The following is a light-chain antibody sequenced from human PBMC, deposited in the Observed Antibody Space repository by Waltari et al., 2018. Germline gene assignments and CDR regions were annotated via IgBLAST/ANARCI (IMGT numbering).Light chain of an antibody. Sequence: DIQMTQSPSSLSASVGARVTITCRASQTISTYLNWYQQRPGKAPKLLIYSASTLQSGVPSRFSGSGSGTDFTLTISGLQPEDFATYYCQQSYRTLTFGQGTKVEIK. CDR3: QQSYRTLT. J-gene: IGKJ1*01. CDR2: SAS. V-gene: IGKV1-39*01. CDR1: QTISTY.